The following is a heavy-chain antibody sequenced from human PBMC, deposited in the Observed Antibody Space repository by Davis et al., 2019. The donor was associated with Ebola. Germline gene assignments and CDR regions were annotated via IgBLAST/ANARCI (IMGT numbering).Heavy chain of an antibody. D-gene: IGHD2-2*01. CDR1: GFTFSSYA. Sequence: GESLKISCAASGFTFSSYAMSWVRQAPGKGLEWVSAISGSGGSTYYADSVKGRFTISRDNSKNTLYLQMNSLRAEDTAVYYCAKAGDIVVVPAALAWGQGTLVTVSS. J-gene: IGHJ5*02. CDR2: ISGSGGST. CDR3: AKAGDIVVVPAALA. V-gene: IGHV3-23*01.